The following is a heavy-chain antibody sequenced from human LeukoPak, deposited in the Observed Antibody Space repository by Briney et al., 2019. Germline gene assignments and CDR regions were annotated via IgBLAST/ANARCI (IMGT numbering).Heavy chain of an antibody. D-gene: IGHD3-10*01. CDR3: ARVVVRGGTKLDY. CDR2: IYYSGST. Sequence: KPSETLSLTCTVSGGSISNSSYYWGWIRQPPGKGLEWLGSIYYSGSTYYNPSLKSRVTISVDTSKDQFSLKLSSVTAADTAVYYCARVVVRGGTKLDYWGQGTLVTVSS. CDR1: GGSISNSSYY. J-gene: IGHJ4*02. V-gene: IGHV4-39*01.